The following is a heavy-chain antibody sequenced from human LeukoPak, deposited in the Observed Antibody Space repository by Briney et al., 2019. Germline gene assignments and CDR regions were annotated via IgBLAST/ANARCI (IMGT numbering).Heavy chain of an antibody. CDR1: GGSFSGYY. V-gene: IGHV4-34*01. CDR3: ARASPERGDGFDY. CDR2: INHSGST. D-gene: IGHD5-24*01. Sequence: SETLSLACAVYGGSFSGYYWSWIRQPPGKGLEWIGEINHSGSTNYNPSLKSRVIISVDTSKNQFSLKLSSVTAADTAVYYCARASPERGDGFDYWGQGTLVTVSS. J-gene: IGHJ4*02.